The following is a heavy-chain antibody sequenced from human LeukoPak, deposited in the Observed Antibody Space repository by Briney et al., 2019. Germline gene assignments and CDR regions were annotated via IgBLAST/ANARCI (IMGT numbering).Heavy chain of an antibody. V-gene: IGHV1-69*02. CDR3: AGSPSHVLRYFDWLLQEEY. D-gene: IGHD3-9*01. CDR1: GGTFSSYT. Sequence: SVKVSCKASGGTFSSYTISWVRQAPGQGLEWMGRIIPIPGIANYAQKFQGRVTITADKSTSTAYMELSSLRSEDTAVYYCAGSPSHVLRYFDWLLQEEYWGQGTLVTVSS. CDR2: IIPIPGIA. J-gene: IGHJ4*02.